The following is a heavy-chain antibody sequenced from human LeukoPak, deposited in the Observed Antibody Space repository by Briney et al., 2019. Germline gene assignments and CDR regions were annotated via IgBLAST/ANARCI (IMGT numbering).Heavy chain of an antibody. CDR2: MNPNSGNT. J-gene: IGHJ6*02. CDR1: GYTFTSYD. CDR3: ARGSRDWGNYYYYGMDV. D-gene: IGHD7-27*01. Sequence: GASVKVSCKASGYTFTSYDINWVRQATGQGLEWMGWMNPNSGNTGYAQKFQGRVTMTRNTSISTAYMELSSLRSEDTAVYYCARGSRDWGNYYYYGMDVWGQGTTVTVSS. V-gene: IGHV1-8*01.